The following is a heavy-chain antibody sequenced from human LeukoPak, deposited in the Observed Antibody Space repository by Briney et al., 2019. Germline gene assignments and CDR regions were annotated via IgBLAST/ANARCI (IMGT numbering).Heavy chain of an antibody. Sequence: ASVKVSCKASGYTFTSYDINWVRQATGQGLEWMGWMNPNSGNTGYAQKFQGRVTMTRNTSISTAYMELSSLRSEDTAVYYCARGVNLIKGTAVANVDYWGQGTLVTVSS. CDR3: ARGVNLIKGTAVANVDY. D-gene: IGHD6-19*01. V-gene: IGHV1-8*01. CDR1: GYTFTSYD. J-gene: IGHJ4*02. CDR2: MNPNSGNT.